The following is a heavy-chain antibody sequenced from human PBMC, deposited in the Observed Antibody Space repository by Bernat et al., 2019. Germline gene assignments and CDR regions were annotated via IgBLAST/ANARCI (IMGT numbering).Heavy chain of an antibody. D-gene: IGHD5-18*01. CDR2: ISGTGVST. CDR1: GFTFSSYA. Sequence: EVQLVESGGGLVQPGGSLRLSCAASGFTFSSYAMSWVRQAPGKGLEWVSAISGTGVSTYYADSVKGRFTISRDNSKNSLYLQMSSLRDEDTAVYYCARGYISGSTLFDYWGQGTLVTVSS. J-gene: IGHJ4*02. CDR3: ARGYISGSTLFDY. V-gene: IGHV3-23*04.